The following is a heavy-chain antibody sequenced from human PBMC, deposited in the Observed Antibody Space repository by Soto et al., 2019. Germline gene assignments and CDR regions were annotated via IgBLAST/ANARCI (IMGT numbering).Heavy chain of an antibody. J-gene: IGHJ3*02. CDR2: IKSKTDGGTT. D-gene: IGHD4-17*01. CDR3: TTGRIRAGGDYSSLPDDAFDI. V-gene: IGHV3-15*01. Sequence: EVQLVESGGGLVKPGGSLRLSCAASGFTFSNAWMSWVRQAPGKGLEWVGRIKSKTDGGTTDYAAPVKGRFTISRDDSKNTLYLQMNSLKTEDTAVYYCTTGRIRAGGDYSSLPDDAFDIWGQGTMVTVSS. CDR1: GFTFSNAW.